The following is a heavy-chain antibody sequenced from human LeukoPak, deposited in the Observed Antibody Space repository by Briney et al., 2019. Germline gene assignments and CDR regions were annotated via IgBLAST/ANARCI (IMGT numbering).Heavy chain of an antibody. Sequence: ASVKVSCKVSGYTFAAYYIHWVRQAPGQGLEWMGWINLNDGDTNCAQKFQGRVTMTRDTSISTAYMDLSRLRSDDTAMYYCARWLQRDVYGDYWGQGTLVTVSS. CDR2: INLNDGDT. V-gene: IGHV1-2*02. J-gene: IGHJ4*02. D-gene: IGHD5-24*01. CDR1: GYTFAAYY. CDR3: ARWLQRDVYGDY.